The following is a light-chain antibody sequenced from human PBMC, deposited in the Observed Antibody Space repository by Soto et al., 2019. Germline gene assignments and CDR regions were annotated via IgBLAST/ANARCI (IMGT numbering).Light chain of an antibody. CDR3: AAWDDSLNGPFYV. V-gene: IGLV1-44*01. Sequence: SLLTQPASASRTPGQMVTINRSGSSSNIGSNTVNWYQQLPGTAPKLLIYSNNQRPSGVPDRFSGSKSGTSASLAISGLQSEDEADYYCAAWDDSLNGPFYVFGTGTKVTVL. CDR2: SNN. J-gene: IGLJ1*01. CDR1: SSNIGSNT.